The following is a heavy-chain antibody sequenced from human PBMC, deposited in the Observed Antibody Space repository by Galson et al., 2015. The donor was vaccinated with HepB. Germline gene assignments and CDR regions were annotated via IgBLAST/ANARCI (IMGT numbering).Heavy chain of an antibody. Sequence: SLRLSCAASGFTFNIYTIHWVRQAPGKGLEWISLITSDGGNKHYADSVKGRFSVSRDNSRNTVYLQMNNLRAEDTAVYYCARAKVRGLNAFAYWGQGTLVTVSS. D-gene: IGHD3-10*01. CDR2: ITSDGGNK. CDR1: GFTFNIYT. CDR3: ARAKVRGLNAFAY. J-gene: IGHJ4*02. V-gene: IGHV3-30-3*01.